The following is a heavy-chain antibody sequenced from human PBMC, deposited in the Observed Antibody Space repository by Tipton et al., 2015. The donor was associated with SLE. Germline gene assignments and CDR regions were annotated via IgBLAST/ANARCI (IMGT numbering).Heavy chain of an antibody. J-gene: IGHJ6*03. CDR1: GGSINSGGYY. D-gene: IGHD3/OR15-3a*01. CDR2: INHSGGT. V-gene: IGHV4-31*03. CDR3: ARAPGLDRDYSYYYHMDV. Sequence: TLSLTCSVSGGSINSGGYYWSWIRQHPGKGLEWIGEINHSGGTNYNPSLESRVTISVDTSKNQFSLMLSSVTAADTAVYFCARAPGLDRDYSYYYHMDVWGKGTTVTVSS.